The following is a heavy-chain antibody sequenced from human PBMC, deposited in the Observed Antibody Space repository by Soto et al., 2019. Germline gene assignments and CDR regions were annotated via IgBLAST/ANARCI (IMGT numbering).Heavy chain of an antibody. D-gene: IGHD3-3*01. Sequence: EVQLVESGGGLVQPGGSLRLSCAASGFTFSSYWMHWVRQAPGKGLVWVSRIDSDGSRTNYADAVKGRFTITRDNAKNTLYLQMNSLRTEDTAVYYCALFGDLTYPGAWGQGALVTVSS. V-gene: IGHV3-74*01. CDR2: IDSDGSRT. CDR1: GFTFSSYW. J-gene: IGHJ5*02. CDR3: ALFGDLTYPGA.